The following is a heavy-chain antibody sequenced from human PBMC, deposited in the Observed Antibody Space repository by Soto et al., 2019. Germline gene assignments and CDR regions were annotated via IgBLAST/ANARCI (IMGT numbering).Heavy chain of an antibody. Sequence: GESLKISCNGSGYSFTSYWIGWVRQMPGKGLEWMGIIYPGDSDTRYSPSFQGQVTISADKSISTAYLQWSSLRAEDTAVYYCAIKAGNDSGYYYRHYYYGMDVWGQGTTVTVSS. CDR1: GYSFTSYW. V-gene: IGHV5-51*01. CDR3: AIKAGNDSGYYYRHYYYGMDV. D-gene: IGHD3-22*01. CDR2: IYPGDSDT. J-gene: IGHJ6*02.